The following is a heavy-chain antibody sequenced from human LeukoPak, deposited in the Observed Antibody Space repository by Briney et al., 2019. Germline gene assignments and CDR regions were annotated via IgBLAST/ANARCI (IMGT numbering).Heavy chain of an antibody. D-gene: IGHD2-2*01. J-gene: IGHJ6*02. Sequence: ASMKVSCKASGYTFTSYGISWVRQAPGQGLEWIGWISAYNGNTNYAQKLQGRVTMTTDTSTSTAYMELRSLRSDDTAVYYCARYCSSTSCLAYYYYYYGMDVWGQGTTVTVSS. V-gene: IGHV1-18*01. CDR2: ISAYNGNT. CDR1: GYTFTSYG. CDR3: ARYCSSTSCLAYYYYYYGMDV.